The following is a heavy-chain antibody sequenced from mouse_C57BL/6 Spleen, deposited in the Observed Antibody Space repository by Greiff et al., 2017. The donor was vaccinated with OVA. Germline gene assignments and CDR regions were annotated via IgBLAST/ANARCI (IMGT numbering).Heavy chain of an antibody. D-gene: IGHD2-1*01. J-gene: IGHJ4*01. Sequence: VQLQQSGAELVKPGASVKLSCTASGFNIKDYYMHWVKQRTEQGLEWIGRIDPEDGETKYAQNFQGKATITADTSSNTAYLQLSSLTSEDTAVYYYAAGIYYGNGMDYWGQGTSVTVSS. V-gene: IGHV14-2*01. CDR2: IDPEDGET. CDR3: AAGIYYGNGMDY. CDR1: GFNIKDYY.